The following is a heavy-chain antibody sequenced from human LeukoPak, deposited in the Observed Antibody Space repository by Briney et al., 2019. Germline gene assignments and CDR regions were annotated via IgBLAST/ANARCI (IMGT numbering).Heavy chain of an antibody. Sequence: GGSLRLSCAASGFTFSSYAMSWVRQAPGKGLEWVSGISGSGRSTYYADSVKGRFTISRDNAKNSLYLQMNSLRAEDTAVYYCAELGITMIGGVWGKGTTVTISP. V-gene: IGHV3-23*01. CDR3: AELGITMIGGV. CDR2: ISGSGRST. J-gene: IGHJ6*04. CDR1: GFTFSSYA. D-gene: IGHD3-10*02.